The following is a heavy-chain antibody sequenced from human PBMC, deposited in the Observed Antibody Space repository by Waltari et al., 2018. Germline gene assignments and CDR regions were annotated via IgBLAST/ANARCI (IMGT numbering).Heavy chain of an antibody. V-gene: IGHV1-69*13. J-gene: IGHJ6*03. CDR2: IIPIVGTA. Sequence: QVQLVQSGAEVKKPGSSVKVSCKASGGTFSSYAISWVRQAPGQGLEWMGGIIPIVGTANYAQKFQGRGTITADESTSTAYMGLISLRGEDTAVYYCARDLREHCSGGSCYSEDYCYYYMDVWGKGTTVTVSS. CDR1: GGTFSSYA. CDR3: ARDLREHCSGGSCYSEDYCYYYMDV. D-gene: IGHD2-15*01.